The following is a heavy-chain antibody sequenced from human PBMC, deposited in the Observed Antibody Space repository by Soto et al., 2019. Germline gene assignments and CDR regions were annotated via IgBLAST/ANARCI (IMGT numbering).Heavy chain of an antibody. D-gene: IGHD3-10*01. CDR2: IIPISGTA. Sequence: GASVKVSCKASGGTFSSYAISWVRQAPGQGLEWMGGIIPISGTANYAQKFQGRVTITADKSTSTAYMELSSLRSEDTAVYYCARDGYYGSGSYYMRRGVGPYYYYGMDVWGQGTTVTVSS. CDR3: ARDGYYGSGSYYMRRGVGPYYYYGMDV. J-gene: IGHJ6*02. V-gene: IGHV1-69*06. CDR1: GGTFSSYA.